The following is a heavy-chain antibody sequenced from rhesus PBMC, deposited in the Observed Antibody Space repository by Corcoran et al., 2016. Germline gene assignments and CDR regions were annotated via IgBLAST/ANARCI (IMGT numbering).Heavy chain of an antibody. J-gene: IGHJ1*01. CDR3: ARGGDYGNYGEYFEF. V-gene: IGHV4S9*01. Sequence: QVQLQESGPGLVKPSETLSLTCAVSGGSISATYYWNWLRPPPGQGLEWISNIYGNSDNTHYNPSSKSRDTVSNDTSNNQFFLKLNSETAEDTAVYYCARGGDYGNYGEYFEFWGQGALVTVSS. D-gene: IGHD4-35*01. CDR2: IYGNSDNT. CDR1: GGSISATYY.